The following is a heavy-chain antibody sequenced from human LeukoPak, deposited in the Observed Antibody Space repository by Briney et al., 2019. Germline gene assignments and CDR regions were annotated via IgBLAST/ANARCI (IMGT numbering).Heavy chain of an antibody. CDR1: GFTVTSNY. J-gene: IGHJ3*02. D-gene: IGHD2-15*01. Sequence: GGSLRLSCVASGFTVTSNYMNWVRLAPGKGLEWVSVIYGGGTTYYADSVKGRFTISRDNSKNTLYLQMNNLRAEDTAVYYCATGRIQPSALDIWGQGTMVAVSS. CDR3: ATGRIQPSALDI. CDR2: IYGGGTT. V-gene: IGHV3-66*01.